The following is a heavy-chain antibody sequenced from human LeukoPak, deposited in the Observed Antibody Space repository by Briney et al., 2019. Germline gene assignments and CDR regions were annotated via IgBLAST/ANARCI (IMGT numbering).Heavy chain of an antibody. Sequence: SSVTVSCKASGYTFTSYGISWVRQAPGQGLEWMGWISAYNGNTNYAQKLQGRVTMTTDTSTSTAYMELRSLRSDDTAVYYCARDTVLNWFDPWGQGTLVTVSS. CDR1: GYTFTSYG. J-gene: IGHJ5*02. V-gene: IGHV1-18*01. CDR2: ISAYNGNT. D-gene: IGHD4-11*01. CDR3: ARDTVLNWFDP.